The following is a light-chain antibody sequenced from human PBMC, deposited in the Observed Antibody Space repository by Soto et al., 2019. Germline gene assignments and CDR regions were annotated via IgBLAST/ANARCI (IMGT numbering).Light chain of an antibody. Sequence: DIQMTQSPSTLSASVGDRVTITCRASQSISNWLAWYQQKPGKAPKLLIYGASSLDSGVPSRLSGIGAGTEFTLTISSLQPDDFATYYCQQYNSDSGLTFGGGTKVEIK. CDR3: QQYNSDSGLT. CDR2: GAS. V-gene: IGKV1-5*03. CDR1: QSISNW. J-gene: IGKJ4*01.